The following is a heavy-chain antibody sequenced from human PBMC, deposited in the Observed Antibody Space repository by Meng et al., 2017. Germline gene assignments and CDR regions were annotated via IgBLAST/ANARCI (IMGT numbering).Heavy chain of an antibody. J-gene: IGHJ3*02. CDR3: ARARGSESLDAFDI. CDR1: GFTFSNYA. Sequence: GGSLRLSCAASGFTFSNYAMHWVRQAPGKWLEWVALISYDASNKYYADSVTGRFSISRDKSKHTLYLQMNSLRAEDTAIYYCARARGSESLDAFDIWGQGTMVTVSS. CDR2: ISYDASNK. D-gene: IGHD3-10*01. V-gene: IGHV3-30*04.